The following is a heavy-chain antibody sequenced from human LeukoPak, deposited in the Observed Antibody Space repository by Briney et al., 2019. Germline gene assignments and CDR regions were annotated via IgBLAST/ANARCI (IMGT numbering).Heavy chain of an antibody. Sequence: GGSLRLSCAASGFTFSRYWMNWVRQAPGKGLVWVSRIASDGSSTTYADSVKGRFSISRDNAKNTLYLQMNSLRVEDTAVYYCARGRPHGNDYWGQGTLVTVSS. CDR2: IASDGSST. D-gene: IGHD4-23*01. V-gene: IGHV3-74*01. CDR3: ARGRPHGNDY. J-gene: IGHJ4*02. CDR1: GFTFSRYW.